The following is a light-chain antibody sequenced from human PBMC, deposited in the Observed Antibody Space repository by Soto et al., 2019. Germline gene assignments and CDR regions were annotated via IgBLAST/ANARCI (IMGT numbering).Light chain of an antibody. CDR3: QQYNKWPRT. CDR2: DAS. CDR1: HSVSSS. V-gene: IGKV3-15*01. Sequence: EVVMTQSPATQSVSPGESATLSCRASHSVSSSLAWYQQKPGQTPRLLIYDASTRATGIPARFSGSGSGTDFTLTISSLQSQDFAVYYCQQYNKWPRTFDQGTKVDIK. J-gene: IGKJ1*01.